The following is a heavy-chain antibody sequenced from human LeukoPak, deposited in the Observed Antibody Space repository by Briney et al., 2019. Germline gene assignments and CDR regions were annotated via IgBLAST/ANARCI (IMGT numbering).Heavy chain of an antibody. V-gene: IGHV4-34*01. J-gene: IGHJ5*02. Sequence: SETLSLSCGLYGGSFSGYYWSWIRLSPGKGLEWLGEINESGTSDYNPSLMSRVTISMDTSRMQFSLRLRSVTAADRAVYYCAGGYPRSSLNSFSHPPGNWFDPWGPGTLVTVSS. CDR3: AGGYPRSSLNSFSHPPGNWFDP. CDR2: INESGTS. CDR1: GGSFSGYY. D-gene: IGHD2/OR15-2a*01.